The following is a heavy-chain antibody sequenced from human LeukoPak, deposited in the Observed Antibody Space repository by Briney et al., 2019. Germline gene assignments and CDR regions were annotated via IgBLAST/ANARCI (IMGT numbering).Heavy chain of an antibody. CDR3: ARAIYYYDSSGYSPHGMDV. V-gene: IGHV1-69*04. Sequence: SVKVSCKASGGTFSSYAISWVRQAPGQGLEWMGRIIPILGIANDAQKFQGRVTITADKSTSTAYMELSSLRSEDTAVYYCARAIYYYDSSGYSPHGMDVWGQGTTVTVSS. D-gene: IGHD3-22*01. J-gene: IGHJ6*02. CDR1: GGTFSSYA. CDR2: IIPILGIA.